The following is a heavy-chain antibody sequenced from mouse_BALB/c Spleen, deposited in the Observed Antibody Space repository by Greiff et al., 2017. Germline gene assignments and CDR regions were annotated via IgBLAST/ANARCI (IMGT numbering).Heavy chain of an antibody. CDR3: ARSGGEAWFAY. D-gene: IGHD2-13*01. V-gene: IGHV3-2*02. CDR2: ISYSGST. CDR1: GYSITSDYA. J-gene: IGHJ3*01. Sequence: EVQLQQSGPGLVKPSQSLSLTCTVTGYSITSDYAWNWIRQFPGNKLEWMGYISYSGSTSYNPSLKSRISITRDTSKNQFFLQLNSVTTEDTATYYCARSGGEAWFAYWGQGTLVTVSA.